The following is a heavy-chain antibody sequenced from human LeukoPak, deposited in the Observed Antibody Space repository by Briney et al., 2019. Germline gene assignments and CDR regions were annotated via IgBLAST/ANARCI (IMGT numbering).Heavy chain of an antibody. CDR1: GFAFSSYW. CDR2: IKQDGSEK. Sequence: LPGGSLRLSYAASGFAFSSYWMSWVRQAPGKGLEWVANIKQDGSEKYYVDSVKGRFTISRDNAKNSLYLQMNSLRAEDTAVYYCARTYGDYLFADVWGKGTTVTVSS. V-gene: IGHV3-7*01. CDR3: ARTYGDYLFADV. D-gene: IGHD4-17*01. J-gene: IGHJ6*04.